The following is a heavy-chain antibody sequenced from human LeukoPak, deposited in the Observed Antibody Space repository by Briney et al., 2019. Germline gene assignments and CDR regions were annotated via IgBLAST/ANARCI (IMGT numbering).Heavy chain of an antibody. CDR3: AKALPVIPAPDY. V-gene: IGHV3-23*01. D-gene: IGHD2-2*01. CDR1: GFSFTTAW. CDR2: ISGSGGST. Sequence: GGSLRLSCAASGFSFTTAWMVWVRQAPGKGLEWVSAISGSGGSTYYADSVKGRFTISRDNSKNTLYLQMNSLRAEDTAVYYCAKALPVIPAPDYWGQGTLVTVSS. J-gene: IGHJ4*02.